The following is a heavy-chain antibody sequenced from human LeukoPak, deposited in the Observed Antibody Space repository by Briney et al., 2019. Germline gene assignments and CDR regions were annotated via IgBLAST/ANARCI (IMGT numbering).Heavy chain of an antibody. J-gene: IGHJ3*02. CDR3: AREGFGELLDASDI. Sequence: SETLSLTCAVYGGSFSGYYWSWIRQPPGKGLEWIGEINHSGSTNYNPSLKSRVTISVDTSKNQFSLKLSSVTAADTAVYYCAREGFGELLDASDIWGQGTMVTVSS. CDR1: GGSFSGYY. CDR2: INHSGST. V-gene: IGHV4-34*01. D-gene: IGHD3-10*01.